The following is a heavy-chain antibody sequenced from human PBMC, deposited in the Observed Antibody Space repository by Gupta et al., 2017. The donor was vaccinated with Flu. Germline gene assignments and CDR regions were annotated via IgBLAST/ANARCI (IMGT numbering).Heavy chain of an antibody. Sequence: DVQLVQSGAEVKKPGESLKIFCKGSGYNFNNHWTAWVRQMPGKGLEWMGIIYPGDSDTRYSPSFRGQVTISVDKSISTASLEWTSLEPSDTAMYYCARHTSPALFDYWGQGTLVTVSS. CDR1: GYNFNNHW. CDR2: IYPGDSDT. V-gene: IGHV5-51*01. CDR3: ARHTSPALFDY. J-gene: IGHJ4*02. D-gene: IGHD2-2*01.